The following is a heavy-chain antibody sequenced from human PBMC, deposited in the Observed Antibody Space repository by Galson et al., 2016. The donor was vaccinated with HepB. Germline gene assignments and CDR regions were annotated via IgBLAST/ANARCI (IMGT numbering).Heavy chain of an antibody. J-gene: IGHJ6*02. CDR2: IGDSGNI. CDR1: GASIENNQ. V-gene: IGHV4-59*13. Sequence: SETLSLTCSVSGASIENNQWSWIRQPPGKGLGWIGYIGDSGNIKYSPSLQSRVTISIEASKNQFSLNVTSVTGGETAVYFCPRDAGHLYGLRFFVGKDVWGQGTTVTVS. D-gene: IGHD3-16*01. CDR3: PRDAGHLYGLRFFVGKDV.